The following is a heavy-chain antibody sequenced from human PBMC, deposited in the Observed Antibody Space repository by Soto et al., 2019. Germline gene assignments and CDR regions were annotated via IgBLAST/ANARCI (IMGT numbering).Heavy chain of an antibody. V-gene: IGHV1-18*01. J-gene: IGHJ3*02. Sequence: ASVKVSCKASGYTFTSYGISWVRQAPGQGLEWMGWISAYNGNTNYAQKLQGRVTMTTDTSTSTAYMELRSLRSDDTAVCYCARGRQWLVYDAFDIWGQGTMVTVSS. CDR1: GYTFTSYG. CDR3: ARGRQWLVYDAFDI. CDR2: ISAYNGNT. D-gene: IGHD6-19*01.